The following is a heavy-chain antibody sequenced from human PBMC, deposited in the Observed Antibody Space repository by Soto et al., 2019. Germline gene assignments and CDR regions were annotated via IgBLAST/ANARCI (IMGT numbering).Heavy chain of an antibody. CDR3: TRDASRDSSARGWFDP. V-gene: IGHV3-21*01. CDR1: GFTFRSFT. CDR2: ISSNSAYI. D-gene: IGHD6-13*01. Sequence: PGWSLKLSCAASGFTFRSFTMNWVRQAPGKGLEWVSTISSNSAYIYYTAALRGRFTISRDNAKNSLHLQMNSLRAEDTAVYYCTRDASRDSSARGWFDPWGPGTLVTVSS. J-gene: IGHJ5*02.